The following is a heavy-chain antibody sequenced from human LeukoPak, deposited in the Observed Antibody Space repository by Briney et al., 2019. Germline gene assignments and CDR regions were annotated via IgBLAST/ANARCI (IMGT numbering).Heavy chain of an antibody. CDR2: ISYGGSNK. V-gene: IGHV3-30-3*01. Sequence: GRSLRLSCAASGFTFSSYAMHWVRQAPGKGLEWVAVISYGGSNKYYADSGKGRFTISRANSKNTLYLQMNSLRAEDTALYYCARGLVLGRKTHFDYWGQGTLVTVSS. CDR3: ARGLVLGRKTHFDY. D-gene: IGHD6-19*01. J-gene: IGHJ4*02. CDR1: GFTFSSYA.